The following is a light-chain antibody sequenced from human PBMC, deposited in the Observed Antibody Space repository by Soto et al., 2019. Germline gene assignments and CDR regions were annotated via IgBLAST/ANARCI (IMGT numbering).Light chain of an antibody. Sequence: LTQSPATLSMSPGETATLSCRASQSVSSRLAWYQQKPGQAPRLLISGASSRATGIPDRFSGSGSGTDFTLTISRLEPEDFALYYCQHYVERSPITFGQGTRLEI. V-gene: IGKV3-20*01. J-gene: IGKJ5*01. CDR1: QSVSSR. CDR2: GAS. CDR3: QHYVERSPIT.